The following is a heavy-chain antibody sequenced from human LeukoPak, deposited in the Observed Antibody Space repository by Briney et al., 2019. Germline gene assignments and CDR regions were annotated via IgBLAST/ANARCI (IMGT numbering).Heavy chain of an antibody. CDR2: ISSSGSTI. Sequence: SCKASGYTFTSYDINWVRQAPGKGLEWVSYISSSGSTIYYADSVKGRFTISRDNAKNSLYLQMNSLRAEDTAVYYCARDYGDYVGLNYWGQGTLVTVSS. J-gene: IGHJ4*02. CDR3: ARDYGDYVGLNY. V-gene: IGHV3-48*03. CDR1: GYTFTSYD. D-gene: IGHD4-17*01.